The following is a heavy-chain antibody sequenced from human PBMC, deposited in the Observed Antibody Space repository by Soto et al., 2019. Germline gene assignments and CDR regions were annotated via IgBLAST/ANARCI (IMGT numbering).Heavy chain of an antibody. CDR2: RYYSEST. Sequence: SETLSLTCTVSGGSITTGGYYWSWIRQLPGKGLEWIGHRYYSESTYYNPSLKSRVSISLDTTKNQFSLKLSFVTAADAAMYYCARTKCSGGSCYSWSLDYWGQGTPVTVSS. D-gene: IGHD2-15*01. CDR1: GGSITTGGYY. J-gene: IGHJ4*02. CDR3: ARTKCSGGSCYSWSLDY. V-gene: IGHV4-31*03.